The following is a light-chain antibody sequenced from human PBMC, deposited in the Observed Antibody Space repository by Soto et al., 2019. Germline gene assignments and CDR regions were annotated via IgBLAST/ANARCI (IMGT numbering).Light chain of an antibody. CDR3: QQYYTGIA. J-gene: IGKJ5*01. V-gene: IGKV4-1*01. Sequence: DIVMTQSPDSLAVSLGERATINCKSSQSVLTSSNNKNYLAWYQQKPGQSPKLLIYWASTRESGVPDRFSGSGSGTDFTLTISSLQAEDVAVYYCQQYYTGIAFGQGTRLEIK. CDR1: QSVLTSSNNKNY. CDR2: WAS.